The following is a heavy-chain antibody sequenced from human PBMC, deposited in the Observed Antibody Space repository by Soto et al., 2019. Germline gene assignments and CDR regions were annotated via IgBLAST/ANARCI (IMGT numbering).Heavy chain of an antibody. V-gene: IGHV1-69*01. D-gene: IGHD3-3*01. CDR3: ARAQDSRLTIFGVVINWFDP. Sequence: QVQLVQSGAEVKKPGSSVKVSCKASGGTFSSYAISWMRQAPGQGLEWMGGIIPIFGTANYAQKFQGRVTITADESTSTAYMELSSLRSEDTAVYYCARAQDSRLTIFGVVINWFDPWGQGTLVTVSS. J-gene: IGHJ5*02. CDR2: IIPIFGTA. CDR1: GGTFSSYA.